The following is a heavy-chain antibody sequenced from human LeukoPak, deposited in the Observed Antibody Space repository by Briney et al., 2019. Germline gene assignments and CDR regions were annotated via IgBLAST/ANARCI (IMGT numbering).Heavy chain of an antibody. CDR2: ISAYNGNT. V-gene: IGHV1-18*01. J-gene: IGHJ3*02. Sequence: ASVKVSCKASGYTFTSYDINWVRQAPGQGLEWMGWISAYNGNTNYAQKLQGRVTMTTDTSTSTAYMELRSLRSDDTAVYYCARDVGSIHTGTAHDAFDIWGQGTMVTVSS. CDR3: ARDVGSIHTGTAHDAFDI. CDR1: GYTFTSYD. D-gene: IGHD1-1*01.